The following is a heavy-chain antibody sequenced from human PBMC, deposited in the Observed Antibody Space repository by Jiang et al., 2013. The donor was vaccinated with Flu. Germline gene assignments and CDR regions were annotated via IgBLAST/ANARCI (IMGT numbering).Heavy chain of an antibody. CDR2: IYNSGST. Sequence: GSGLVKPSQTLSLTCTVSGGSISSGIYYWSWIRQPAGKGLECIGRIYNSGSTSYNPSLKSRVTISVDMSKNQFSLELRSVTAADTAVYYCARGADDHSLGDYPVYFDYVGPGTPVVTVSS. CDR3: ARGADDHSLGDYPVYFDY. CDR1: GGSISSGIYY. V-gene: IGHV4-61*02. J-gene: IGHJ4*02. D-gene: IGHD3-16*01.